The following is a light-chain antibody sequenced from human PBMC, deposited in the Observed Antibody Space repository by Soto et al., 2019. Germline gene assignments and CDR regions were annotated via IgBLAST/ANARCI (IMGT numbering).Light chain of an antibody. CDR3: QHYNSYPWT. V-gene: IGKV1-5*03. Sequence: IQMTQSPSTLSASVGDRVTFTCRASQTISTWLAWYQQKPGEAPKLLIYKASTLEVGVPSRFSASGSGTEFTLTINTLQPADFATYYCQHYNSYPWTFGPGTKV. CDR1: QTISTW. CDR2: KAS. J-gene: IGKJ1*01.